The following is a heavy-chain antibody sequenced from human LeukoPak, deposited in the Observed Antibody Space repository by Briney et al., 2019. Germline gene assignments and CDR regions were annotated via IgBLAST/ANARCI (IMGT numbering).Heavy chain of an antibody. CDR1: GGSFSGYY. CDR2: INHSGST. J-gene: IGHJ5*02. CDR3: ARLKRYCSSTSCYLNWFDP. Sequence: SETLSLTCAVYGGSFSGYYWSWIRQPPGKGLERIGEINHSGSTNYNPSLKSRVTISVDTSKNQFSLKLSSVTAADTAVYYCARLKRYCSSTSCYLNWFDPWGQGTLVTVSS. V-gene: IGHV4-34*01. D-gene: IGHD2-2*01.